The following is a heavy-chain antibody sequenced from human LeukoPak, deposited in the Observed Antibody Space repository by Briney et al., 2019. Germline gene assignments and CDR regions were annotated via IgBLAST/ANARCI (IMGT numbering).Heavy chain of an antibody. Sequence: SETLSLTCTVSGGSVSSGSYYWSWIRQPPGKGLEWIGYIYYSGSTNYNPSLKSRVTISVDTSKNQFSLKLSSVTAADTAVYYCARDTFAGHDAFDIWGRGTMVTVSS. CDR2: IYYSGST. CDR1: GGSVSSGSYY. CDR3: ARDTFAGHDAFDI. J-gene: IGHJ3*02. V-gene: IGHV4-61*01. D-gene: IGHD2/OR15-2a*01.